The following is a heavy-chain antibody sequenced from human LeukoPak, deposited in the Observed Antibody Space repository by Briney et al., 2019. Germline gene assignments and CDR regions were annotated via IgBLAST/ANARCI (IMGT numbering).Heavy chain of an antibody. CDR3: AKYGDILTGYPYYFDY. CDR2: ISGSGSGGST. Sequence: GGSLRLSCAASGFTFSSSAMSWVRQAPGKGLEWVSSISGSGSGGSTYYADSVKGRFTISRDNSKNTLYLQMDSLRAEDTAVYYCAKYGDILTGYPYYFDYWGQGTLVTVSS. V-gene: IGHV3-23*01. J-gene: IGHJ4*02. CDR1: GFTFSSSA. D-gene: IGHD3-9*01.